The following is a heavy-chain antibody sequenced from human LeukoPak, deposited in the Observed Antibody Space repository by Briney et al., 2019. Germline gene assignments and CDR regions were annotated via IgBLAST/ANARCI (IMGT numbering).Heavy chain of an antibody. CDR3: AKVKAYYYDSSGCLLDY. D-gene: IGHD3-22*01. CDR2: ICGSGGST. V-gene: IGHV3-23*01. CDR1: GLTFSIYA. Sequence: GGSLRLSCAASGLTFSIYAMSWVRQAPGKGLEWVSAICGSGGSTYYADSVKGRFTISRDNSKNTLYLQMNSLRAEDTAVYYCAKVKAYYYDSSGCLLDYWGQGTLVTVSS. J-gene: IGHJ4*02.